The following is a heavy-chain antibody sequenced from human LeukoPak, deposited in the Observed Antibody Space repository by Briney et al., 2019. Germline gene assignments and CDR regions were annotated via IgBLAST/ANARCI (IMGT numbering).Heavy chain of an antibody. Sequence: SGGSLRLSCAASGFTFSSQWMSWVRQAPGKGLEWVANVNQGGTEKYYMDSVKGRFTISRDNAKNSLYLQMTSLRAEDTAVYYCAREGFYYYMDVWGKGTTVTVSS. J-gene: IGHJ6*03. CDR2: VNQGGTEK. V-gene: IGHV3-7*01. CDR1: GFTFSSQW. CDR3: AREGFYYYMDV.